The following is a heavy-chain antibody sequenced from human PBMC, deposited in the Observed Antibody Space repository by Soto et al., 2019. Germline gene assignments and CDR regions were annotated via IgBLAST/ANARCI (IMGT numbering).Heavy chain of an antibody. Sequence: EVQLLESGGGLVQPGGSLRLSCAASGFTFSSYAMSWVRQAPGKGLEWVSAISGSGGSTYYADSVKGRFTISRDNSKNTLYLQMNSLRSEDTAVYYCAKFPLESYYDSSGPDHAFDIWGQGTMVTFSS. CDR3: AKFPLESYYDSSGPDHAFDI. CDR1: GFTFSSYA. J-gene: IGHJ3*02. CDR2: ISGSGGST. D-gene: IGHD3-22*01. V-gene: IGHV3-23*01.